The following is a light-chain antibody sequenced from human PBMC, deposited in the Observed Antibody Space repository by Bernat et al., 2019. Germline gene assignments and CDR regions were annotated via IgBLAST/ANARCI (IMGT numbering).Light chain of an antibody. Sequence: QSALTQPPSASGSLGQSVTISCTGTSSDIGAYNYVSWYQQHPGKATKLMIYEVTKRPSGVPDRFSGSKSGDTASLTVSGLQAEDEADYYCSSYVGSDHWVFGGGTILTVL. CDR1: SSDIGAYNY. J-gene: IGLJ3*02. V-gene: IGLV2-8*01. CDR2: EVT. CDR3: SSYVGSDHWV.